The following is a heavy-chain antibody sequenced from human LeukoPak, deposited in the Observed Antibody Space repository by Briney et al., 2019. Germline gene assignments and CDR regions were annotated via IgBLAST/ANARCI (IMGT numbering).Heavy chain of an antibody. CDR3: ARDSPGYGMDV. J-gene: IGHJ6*04. Sequence: GGSLRLSCAASGFTFSSYEMNWVRQAPGKGLEWISYISSSGSTIYYADSVKGRFTISRDNAKNSPYLQMNSLRAEDTAVYYCARDSPGYGMDVWGKGTTVTVSS. V-gene: IGHV3-48*03. CDR1: GFTFSSYE. CDR2: ISSSGSTI.